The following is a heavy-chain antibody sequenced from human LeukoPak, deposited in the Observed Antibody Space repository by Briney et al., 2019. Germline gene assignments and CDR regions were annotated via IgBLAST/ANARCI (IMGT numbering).Heavy chain of an antibody. D-gene: IGHD2-2*01. CDR2: ISWNSGSI. V-gene: IGHV3-9*01. CDR1: GFTFDDYA. J-gene: IGHJ6*03. Sequence: PGGSLRLSCAASGFTFDDYAMHWVRQAPGKGLEWVSGISWNSGSIGYADSVKGRFTISRDNAKNSLYLQMNSLRAEDTALYYGAKTGCSSTSCQYYYYYYYMDVWGKGTTVTVSS. CDR3: AKTGCSSTSCQYYYYYYYMDV.